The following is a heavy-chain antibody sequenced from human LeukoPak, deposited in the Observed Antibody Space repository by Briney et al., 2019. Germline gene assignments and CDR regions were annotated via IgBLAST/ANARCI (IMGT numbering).Heavy chain of an antibody. D-gene: IGHD3-9*01. V-gene: IGHV4-39*01. CDR3: AITDILTGYYREVSSFDY. CDR1: GGSISSSSYY. J-gene: IGHJ4*02. CDR2: IYYSGST. Sequence: PSETLSLTCTVSGGSISSSSYYWGWIRQPPGKGLEWIGSIYYSGSTYYNPSLKSRVTISVDTSKNQFSLKLSSVTAADTAVYYCAITDILTGYYREVSSFDYWGQGTLFTVSS.